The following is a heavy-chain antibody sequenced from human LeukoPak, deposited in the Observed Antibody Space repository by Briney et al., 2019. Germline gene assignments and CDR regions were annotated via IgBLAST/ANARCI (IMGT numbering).Heavy chain of an antibody. D-gene: IGHD3-22*01. CDR1: GFTFSNYY. Sequence: PGGSLRLSCAASGFTFSNYYMSWIRQAPGKGLEWISYIRSSSSYANTPDSVKGRFTISRDNAKKSLYLQMTSLRGEDTAVYYRARDRGENYDSSGYYDYWGQGTLVTVSS. CDR3: ARDRGENYDSSGYYDY. J-gene: IGHJ4*02. V-gene: IGHV3-11*06. CDR2: IRSSSSYA.